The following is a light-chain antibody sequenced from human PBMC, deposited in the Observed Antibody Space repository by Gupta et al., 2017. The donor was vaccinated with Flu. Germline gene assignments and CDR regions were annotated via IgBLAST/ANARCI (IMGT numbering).Light chain of an antibody. CDR2: DDS. V-gene: IGLV3-21*02. Sequence: TARITCGGNNIGSKSVHWYQQKPGKAHVLVVGDDSDRPSGIPDRFSGSNSGNTATLTISRVEAGDEADYYCQVWDGSSSSHSVVFGGGTKLTVL. J-gene: IGLJ2*01. CDR3: QVWDGSSSSHSVV. CDR1: NIGSKS.